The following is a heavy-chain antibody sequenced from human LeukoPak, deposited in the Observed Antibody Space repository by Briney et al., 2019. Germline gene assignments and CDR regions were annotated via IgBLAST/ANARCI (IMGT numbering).Heavy chain of an antibody. D-gene: IGHD3-22*01. CDR3: AKTHGYFDQ. J-gene: IGHJ4*02. CDR1: GVTFSSYG. CDR2: ISGSGETT. V-gene: IGHV3-23*01. Sequence: QPGGSLRLSCAASGVTFSSYGMTWLRQTPAKGLEWVSAISGSGETTYYSDSVKGRFTISRDNSKNTLFLQMNSLRVEDAAMYYCAKTHGYFDQWGQGTLVAVSS.